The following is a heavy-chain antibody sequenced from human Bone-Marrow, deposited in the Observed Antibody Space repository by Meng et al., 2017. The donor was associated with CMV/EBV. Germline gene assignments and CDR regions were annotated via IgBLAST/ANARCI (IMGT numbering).Heavy chain of an antibody. CDR3: ARDRWFDP. CDR2: IIPILGIA. V-gene: IGHV1-69*04. CDR1: GGTFSLYT. J-gene: IGHJ5*02. Sequence: VTVSCKASGGTFSLYTLSWVRQAPGQGLEWMGRIIPILGIANYAQKFQGRVTITADKSTSTAYMELSSLRSEDTAVYYCARDRWFDPWGQGTLVTVSS.